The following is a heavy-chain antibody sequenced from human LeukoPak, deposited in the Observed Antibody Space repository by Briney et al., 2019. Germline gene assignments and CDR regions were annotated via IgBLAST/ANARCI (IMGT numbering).Heavy chain of an antibody. CDR1: GFPLSSYS. Sequence: GGALRLSCTASGFPLSSYSMNWIRQAPGKGLEWISYISASGSAIYYVDSVKGRVTVSRDNARNSLFLQMDSPRAEDTAVYYCVRVKGSYFDYWGPGTLVTVSS. D-gene: IGHD2-15*01. V-gene: IGHV3-48*01. CDR3: VRVKGSYFDY. CDR2: ISASGSAI. J-gene: IGHJ4*02.